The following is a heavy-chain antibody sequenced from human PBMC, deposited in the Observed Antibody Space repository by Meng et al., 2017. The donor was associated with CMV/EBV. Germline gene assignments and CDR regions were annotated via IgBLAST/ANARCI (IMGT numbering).Heavy chain of an antibody. D-gene: IGHD1-26*01. CDR1: GGTFSSYA. CDR2: IIPIFGTA. CDR3: AREGRAGGSYYSFDY. V-gene: IGHV1-69*05. J-gene: IGHJ4*02. Sequence: PVKVSCKASGGTFSSYAISWVRQAPGQGLEWMGGIIPIFGTANYAQKFQGRVTITTDESTSTAYMELSSLRSEDTAVYYCAREGRAGGSYYSFDYWGQGTLVTVSS.